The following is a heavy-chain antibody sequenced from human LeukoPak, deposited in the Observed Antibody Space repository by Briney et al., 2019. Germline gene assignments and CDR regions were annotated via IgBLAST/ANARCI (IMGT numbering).Heavy chain of an antibody. CDR2: ISGSGEYT. D-gene: IGHD3-10*01. Sequence: QSGGSLRLSCAASGFTFSNYAMSWVRQAPGKGLEWVAVISGSGEYTFYADSMKGRFTISRDNSKNTLYLQMNSLRAEDTAVYYCAREQVWFGETSYYYDMDVWGQGTTVTVSS. V-gene: IGHV3-23*01. CDR1: GFTFSNYA. CDR3: AREQVWFGETSYYYDMDV. J-gene: IGHJ6*02.